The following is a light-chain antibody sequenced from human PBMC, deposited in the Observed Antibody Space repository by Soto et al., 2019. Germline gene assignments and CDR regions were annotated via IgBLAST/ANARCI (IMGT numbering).Light chain of an antibody. CDR2: GAS. Sequence: EIVLTQSPGTLSLSPGERATLSCRASQSVISSYLAWYQQKPGQAPRLLIYGASSRATGIPDWFSGSGSGTDFTLTISRLEPEDFAVYYCQQYDNSRLTFGGGTKVEIK. J-gene: IGKJ4*01. CDR1: QSVISSY. CDR3: QQYDNSRLT. V-gene: IGKV3-20*01.